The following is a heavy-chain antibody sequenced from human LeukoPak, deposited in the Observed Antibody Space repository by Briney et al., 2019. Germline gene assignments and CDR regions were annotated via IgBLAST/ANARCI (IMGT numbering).Heavy chain of an antibody. CDR2: KYYIGSA. Sequence: PSETLSLTCNVSGVSVSDGRYYWTWIRQHPGKGLEWIGYKYYIGSAKYSPSLKSRLTISIDTSKNQYSLQLSSVTAADTATYYCATPYCSGISCLDVFNMWGQGTRVTVSS. D-gene: IGHD2-2*01. J-gene: IGHJ3*02. CDR1: GVSVSDGRYY. CDR3: ATPYCSGISCLDVFNM. V-gene: IGHV4-31*03.